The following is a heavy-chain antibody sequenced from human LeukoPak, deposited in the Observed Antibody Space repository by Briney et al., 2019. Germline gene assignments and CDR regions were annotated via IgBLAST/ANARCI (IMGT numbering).Heavy chain of an antibody. CDR2: ISLAGHT. CDR1: GGSISGTNW. Sequence: SATLSLTCGVSGGSISGTNWWSWVRQPPGQGLEWIGEISLAGHTNYNPSLNGRVTMSLDKSSNHLSLHLTSVTAADTATYYCSRESGPFCPFGYWGQGTLVIVS. D-gene: IGHD1-26*01. V-gene: IGHV4-4*02. J-gene: IGHJ4*02. CDR3: SRESGPFCPFGY.